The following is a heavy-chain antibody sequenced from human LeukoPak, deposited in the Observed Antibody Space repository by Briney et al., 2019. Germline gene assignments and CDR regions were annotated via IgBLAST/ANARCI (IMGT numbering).Heavy chain of an antibody. CDR3: TTTGMATTLYYYYMDV. Sequence: PSQTVSLTCTVSGGSISSGSYYWSWIRQPAGKGLEWIGRVYTSGSTNYNPPLKSRVTISVDTSKNQFSLKLSSVTAADTAVYYCTTTGMATTLYYYYMDVWGKGTTVTVSS. J-gene: IGHJ6*03. CDR2: VYTSGST. CDR1: GGSISSGSYY. V-gene: IGHV4-61*02. D-gene: IGHD5-24*01.